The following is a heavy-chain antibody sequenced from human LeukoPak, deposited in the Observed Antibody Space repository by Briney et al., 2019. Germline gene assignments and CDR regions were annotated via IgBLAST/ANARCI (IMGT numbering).Heavy chain of an antibody. J-gene: IGHJ4*02. V-gene: IGHV3-13*01. D-gene: IGHD2-8*01. CDR3: ARQNRNGFDY. Sequence: GGSLRLSCAASGFTFSTYEFHWVRQTTGKGLEWVSATGTAGDTWYSGSVKGRFTISRENAKSSMYLQMNSLRVGDTAVYYCARQNRNGFDYWGQGTLVTVSS. CDR1: GFTFSTYE. CDR2: TGTAGDT.